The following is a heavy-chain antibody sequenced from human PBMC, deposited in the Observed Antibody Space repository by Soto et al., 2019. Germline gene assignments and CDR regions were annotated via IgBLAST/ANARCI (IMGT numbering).Heavy chain of an antibody. D-gene: IGHD6-19*01. CDR3: ARDYSSGDLVGNYYYYGMDV. V-gene: IGHV6-1*01. CDR2: TYYRSKWFN. CDR1: VDSVSSNSAA. Sequence: SQTLSLTCAISVDSVSSNSAAWNWIRQSPSRGLEWLGRTYYRSKWFNDYAVSVKSRITINPDTSKNQFSLKLSSVTAADTAVYYCARDYSSGDLVGNYYYYGMDVWGQGTTVTVSS. J-gene: IGHJ6*02.